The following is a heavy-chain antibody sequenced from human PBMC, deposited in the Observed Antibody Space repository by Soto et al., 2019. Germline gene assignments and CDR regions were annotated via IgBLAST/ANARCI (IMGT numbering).Heavy chain of an antibody. CDR3: ARRYCTSGTCYIDY. Sequence: TFSSYGMHWVRQAPGKGLEWVAVISYDGTNKFYADSVKGRFAISRDSSKNTLYLQMNSLRAEDTAVYYCARRYCTSGTCYIDYWGQGTLVTVSS. J-gene: IGHJ4*02. CDR1: TFSSYG. D-gene: IGHD2-8*01. V-gene: IGHV3-30*03. CDR2: ISYDGTNK.